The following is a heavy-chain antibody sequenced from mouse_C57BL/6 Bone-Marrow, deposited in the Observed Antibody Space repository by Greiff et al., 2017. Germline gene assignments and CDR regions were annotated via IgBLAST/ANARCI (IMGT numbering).Heavy chain of an antibody. Sequence: VQLQQPGAELVRPGTSVKLSCKASGYTFTSYWMHWVKQRPGQGLEWIGVIDPSDSYTNYNQKFKGKATLTVDTSSSTAYMQLSSLTSEDSAVYYCARSYYGNYPLAMDYWGQGTSVTVSS. CDR2: IDPSDSYT. J-gene: IGHJ4*01. V-gene: IGHV1-59*01. CDR3: ARSYYGNYPLAMDY. D-gene: IGHD2-10*01. CDR1: GYTFTSYW.